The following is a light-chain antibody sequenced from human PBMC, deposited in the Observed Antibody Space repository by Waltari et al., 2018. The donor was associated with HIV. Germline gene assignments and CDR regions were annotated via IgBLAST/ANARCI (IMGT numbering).Light chain of an antibody. Sequence: DIQMTQSPSSISASIGGSVTLTCRSSQLIVTYLNWYQQKPGQAPKLLIFAASSLHSGVPSRFIGSGSGANFTLTISGLQPEDFATYYCQQSYRTLLTFGQGTRLDIK. V-gene: IGKV1-39*01. CDR3: QQSYRTLLT. CDR1: QLIVTY. J-gene: IGKJ5*01. CDR2: AAS.